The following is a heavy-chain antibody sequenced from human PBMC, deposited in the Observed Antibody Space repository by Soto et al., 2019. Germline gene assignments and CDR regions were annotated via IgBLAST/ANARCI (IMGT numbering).Heavy chain of an antibody. CDR3: AADCSSTSCYNDYYGMDV. CDR2: IYHSGST. CDR1: GGSISSSNW. J-gene: IGHJ6*02. V-gene: IGHV4-4*02. Sequence: PSETLSLTCAVSGGSISSSNWWSWVRQPPGKGLEWIGEIYHSGSTNYNPSLKSRVTISVDKSKNQFSPKLSSVTAADTAVYYCAADCSSTSCYNDYYGMDVWGQGTTVTVSS. D-gene: IGHD2-2*02.